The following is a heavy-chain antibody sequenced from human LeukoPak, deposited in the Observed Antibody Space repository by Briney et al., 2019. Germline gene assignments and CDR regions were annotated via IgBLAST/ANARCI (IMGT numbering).Heavy chain of an antibody. Sequence: GGTLRLFCAASRLIHSRYAMSWVRQARGKGLEWVSAISGSGGRTYYADSVKGRFTISKDNSKNTLYQQMNSLRTEDTAVYYCAKDPLTTVAYYFDYWGQGTLVTVSS. J-gene: IGHJ4*02. CDR1: RLIHSRYA. CDR2: ISGSGGRT. CDR3: AKDPLTTVAYYFDY. V-gene: IGHV3-23*01. D-gene: IGHD4-23*01.